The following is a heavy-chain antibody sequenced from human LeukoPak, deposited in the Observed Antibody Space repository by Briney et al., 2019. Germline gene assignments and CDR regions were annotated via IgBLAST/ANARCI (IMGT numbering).Heavy chain of an antibody. J-gene: IGHJ4*02. V-gene: IGHV3-23*01. CDR3: AKVRTGHYFDY. D-gene: IGHD3/OR15-3a*01. CDR2: ISGSGGST. Sequence: GGSLRLSCAASGFTFSSYAMSWVRQAPGKGLEWVSAISGSGGSTYYADSVKGRFTISRDDSKNTLYVQMNSLRAEDTAVHYCAKVRTGHYFDYWGQGTLVTVSS. CDR1: GFTFSSYA.